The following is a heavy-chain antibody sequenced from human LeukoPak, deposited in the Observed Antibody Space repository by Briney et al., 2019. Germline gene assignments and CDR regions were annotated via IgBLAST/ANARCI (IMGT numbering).Heavy chain of an antibody. V-gene: IGHV3-23*01. D-gene: IGHD2-21*01. CDR1: GFTFNNYA. CDR2: ISDSGSTP. Sequence: GGSLRLSCAASGFTFNNYAMSWVRQAPGKGLEWVSAISDSGSTPYYADSVKGRFTISRDNSKNTLYLQMNSLRADDTAVYFCANRKALMAGRKFPFDYWGQGTLVTVSS. CDR3: ANRKALMAGRKFPFDY. J-gene: IGHJ4*02.